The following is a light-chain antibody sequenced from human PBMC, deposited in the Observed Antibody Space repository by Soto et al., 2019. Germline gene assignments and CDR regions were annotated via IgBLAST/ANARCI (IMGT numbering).Light chain of an antibody. CDR3: SSFASSTTWV. CDR2: EVT. V-gene: IGLV2-8*01. Sequence: QSALTQPPSASESPGQSVTISCTGTSSDVGVYNYVSWYQQHAGKAPKLVIYEVTKRPSGVPDRFSGSKSANTASLTVSGLEAEDEADYYCSSFASSTTWVFGGGTELTLL. CDR1: SSDVGVYNY. J-gene: IGLJ3*02.